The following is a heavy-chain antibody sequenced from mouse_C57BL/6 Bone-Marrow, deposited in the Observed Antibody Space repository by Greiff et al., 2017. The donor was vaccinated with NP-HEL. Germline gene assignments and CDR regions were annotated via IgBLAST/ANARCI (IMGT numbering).Heavy chain of an antibody. D-gene: IGHD2-4*01. J-gene: IGHJ4*01. CDR3: ARGWIYDYEGAMDY. Sequence: EVKLQESGPGLVKPSQSLSLTCSVTGYSITSGYYWNWIRQFPGNKLEWMGYISYDGSNNYNPSLKNRISITRDTSKNQFFLKLNSVTTEDTATYYGARGWIYDYEGAMDYWGQGTSVTVSS. CDR2: ISYDGSN. CDR1: GYSITSGYY. V-gene: IGHV3-6*01.